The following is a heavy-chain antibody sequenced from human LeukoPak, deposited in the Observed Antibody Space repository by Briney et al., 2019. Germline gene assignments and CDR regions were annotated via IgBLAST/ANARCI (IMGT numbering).Heavy chain of an antibody. J-gene: IGHJ4*02. D-gene: IGHD3-3*01. CDR3: GRDSRSILIDV. CDR1: GFTFSRHG. V-gene: IGHV3-33*01. Sequence: GGSLRLSCAASGFTFSRHGMHWVRQAPGKGLEWVAVIWYDGSNTYYVDSVKGRFTISRDNSKNTLYLQMNSLRVEDTAVYYCGRDSRSILIDVWGQGTPDTISS. CDR2: IWYDGSNT.